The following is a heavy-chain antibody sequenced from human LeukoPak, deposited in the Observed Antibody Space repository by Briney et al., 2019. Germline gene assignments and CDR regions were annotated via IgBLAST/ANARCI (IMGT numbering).Heavy chain of an antibody. CDR3: ARDLYADYVWGSFDY. J-gene: IGHJ4*02. V-gene: IGHV3-33*01. D-gene: IGHD3-16*01. CDR1: GFTFSSYG. Sequence: GGSLRLSCAASGFTFSSYGMHWVRQAPGKGLEWVAVIWNDGTNKYYADSVRGRFTISRDNSKNTLYLQMNSLRAEDTAVYYCARDLYADYVWGSFDYWGQGTLVTVSS. CDR2: IWNDGTNK.